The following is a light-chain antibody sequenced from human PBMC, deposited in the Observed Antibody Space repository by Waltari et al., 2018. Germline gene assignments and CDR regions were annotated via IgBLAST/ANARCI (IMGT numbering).Light chain of an antibody. CDR3: QHYVRLPAT. V-gene: IGKV3-20*01. CDR2: GAS. J-gene: IGKJ1*01. Sequence: EIVLTQSPGTLSLSPGERATLSCRASQRFSRALAWYQQKPGPAPRLLTYGASSRGTGIPDKFSGSESGTDFSLTISRLEPEDFAVYFCQHYVRLPATFGQGTKVEIK. CDR1: QRFSRA.